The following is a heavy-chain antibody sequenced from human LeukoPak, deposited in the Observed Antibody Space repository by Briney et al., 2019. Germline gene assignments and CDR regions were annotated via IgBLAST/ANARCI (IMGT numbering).Heavy chain of an antibody. V-gene: IGHV4-4*02. D-gene: IGHD6-19*01. CDR1: GGSISSSNW. CDR2: IYHSGST. Sequence: SETLSLTCAVSGGSISSSNWWSWVRQPPGKGLEWIGEIYHSGSTNYNPSLKSRVTISVDKSKNQFSLKLSSVTAADTAVYYCARAGYSSGWYGSYFDYWGQGTLVTVSS. J-gene: IGHJ4*02. CDR3: ARAGYSSGWYGSYFDY.